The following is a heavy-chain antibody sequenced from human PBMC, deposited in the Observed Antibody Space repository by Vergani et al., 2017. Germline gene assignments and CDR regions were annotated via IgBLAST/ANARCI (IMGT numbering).Heavy chain of an antibody. V-gene: IGHV1-69*08. CDR2: IIPILGIA. D-gene: IGHD1-26*01. CDR1: GGTFSSYT. J-gene: IGHJ6*02. CDR3: AGDGQWGLPIYYGMDV. Sequence: QVQLVQSGAEVKKPGSSLKVSCKASGGTFSSYTISWVRQAPGQGLEWMGRIIPILGIANYAQKVQGRVTITADKSTSTAYMELSSLRSEDTAVYYCAGDGQWGLPIYYGMDVWGQGTTVTVSS.